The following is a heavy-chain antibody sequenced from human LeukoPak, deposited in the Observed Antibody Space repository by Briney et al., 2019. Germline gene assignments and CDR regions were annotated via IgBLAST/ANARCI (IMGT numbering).Heavy chain of an antibody. CDR2: MNPNSANT. CDR3: AMRNGSGSLYFDY. Sequence: ASVKVSCKASGYTFTSYDINWVRQATGQGLEWMGWMNPNSANTGYAQKFQGRVSMTRNTSINTAYMELSGLRSEDTAVYYCAMRNGSGSLYFDYWGQGTLVTVSS. V-gene: IGHV1-8*01. J-gene: IGHJ4*02. CDR1: GYTFTSYD. D-gene: IGHD3-10*01.